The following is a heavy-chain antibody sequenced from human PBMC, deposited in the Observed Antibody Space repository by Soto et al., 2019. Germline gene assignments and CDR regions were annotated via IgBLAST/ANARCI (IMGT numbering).Heavy chain of an antibody. D-gene: IGHD1-7*01. J-gene: IGHJ4*02. CDR2: ISANSGNT. Sequence: SAKVTCKAPGYTFTSRSLNWVRQAHEQGLEWMGWISANSGNTNYAQNLQGRVTMTTDTSTSTAYMELRSLTSDDTAVYYCARAGASDWNYVSSSSWGQGTLVTVSS. CDR1: GYTFTSRS. CDR3: ARAGASDWNYVSSSS. V-gene: IGHV1-18*01.